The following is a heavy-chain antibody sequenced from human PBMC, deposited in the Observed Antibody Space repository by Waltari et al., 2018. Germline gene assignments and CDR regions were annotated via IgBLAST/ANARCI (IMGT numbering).Heavy chain of an antibody. CDR3: AREWAEYYYYMDV. CDR2: SIPILGTA. CDR1: GGTFSSYA. J-gene: IGHJ6*03. D-gene: IGHD1-26*01. V-gene: IGHV1-69*14. Sequence: QVQLVQSGAEVKKPGSSVTVSCKASGGTFSSYAISRVRQAPGQGLEWMGGSIPILGTANYAQKFQGRVTSTADKSTSTAYMELSSLRSEDTAVYYCAREWAEYYYYMDVWGKGTTVTVSS.